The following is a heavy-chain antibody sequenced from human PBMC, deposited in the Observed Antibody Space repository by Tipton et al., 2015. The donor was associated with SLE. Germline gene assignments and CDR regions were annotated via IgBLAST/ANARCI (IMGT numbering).Heavy chain of an antibody. CDR3: AREDSSSSY. CDR2: IRSKAYGGTP. D-gene: IGHD6-6*01. CDR1: GFTFGDYA. V-gene: IGHV3-49*04. Sequence: RSLRLSCTASGFTFGDYAMSWVRQAPGKGLEWVGFIRSKAYGGTPEYAASVKGRFTISRDDSKGVAYLQMNSLRSEDTAVYYCAREDSSSSYWGQGTLVTVSS. J-gene: IGHJ4*02.